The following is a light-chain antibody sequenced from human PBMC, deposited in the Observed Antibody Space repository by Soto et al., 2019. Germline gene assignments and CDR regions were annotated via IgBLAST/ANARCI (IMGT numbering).Light chain of an antibody. CDR3: QQDGCSPET. Sequence: DIVVTLSPTIQSVSPWERATLSWMASQFLSSNYLSWYQQKPGQAPRLLIYGASTRATGVPDRFSGSGSGTDFTLTISRLEPEDFTVYYCQQDGCSPETFGQGTKVDTK. CDR1: QFLSSNY. V-gene: IGKV3-20*01. J-gene: IGKJ1*01. CDR2: GAS.